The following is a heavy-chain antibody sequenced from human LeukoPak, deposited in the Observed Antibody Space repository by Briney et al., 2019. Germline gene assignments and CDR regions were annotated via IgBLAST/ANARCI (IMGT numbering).Heavy chain of an antibody. J-gene: IGHJ2*01. CDR3: TRALTTVATWMYL. D-gene: IGHD4-17*01. Sequence: ASVKVSCKASGYTFTGYLMHWVRQAPGQGLEWMGWINPNSGDTKYAQKFQGRVTMTRDTSISTAYMELSRLRSDDTAVYYCTRALTTVATWMYLWGGGTLVTVSS. V-gene: IGHV1-2*02. CDR2: INPNSGDT. CDR1: GYTFTGYL.